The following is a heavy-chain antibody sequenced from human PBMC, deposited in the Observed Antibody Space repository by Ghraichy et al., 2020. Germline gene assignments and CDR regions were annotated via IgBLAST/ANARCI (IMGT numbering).Heavy chain of an antibody. Sequence: GGSLRLSCAASGFTFSDYYMSWIRQAPGKGLEWVSYISSSSSYTNYADSVKGRFTISRDNAKNSLYLQMNSLRAEDTAVYYCARDQGYSYGSANWFDPWGQGTLVTVSS. D-gene: IGHD5-18*01. V-gene: IGHV3-11*05. CDR1: GFTFSDYY. CDR2: ISSSSSYT. CDR3: ARDQGYSYGSANWFDP. J-gene: IGHJ5*02.